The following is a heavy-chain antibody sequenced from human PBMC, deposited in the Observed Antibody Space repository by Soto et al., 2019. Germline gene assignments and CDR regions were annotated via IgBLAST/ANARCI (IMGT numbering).Heavy chain of an antibody. J-gene: IGHJ4*02. D-gene: IGHD2-21*02. CDR1: GGSISSYY. CDR3: ARAPGGDYGTFDY. Sequence: SETLSLTCTVSGGSISSYYWSWIRQPPGKGLEWIGYIYYSGSTNYNPSLKSRVTISVDTSKNQFSLKLSSVTAADTAVYYCARAPGGDYGTFDYWGQGTLVTVSS. V-gene: IGHV4-59*01. CDR2: IYYSGST.